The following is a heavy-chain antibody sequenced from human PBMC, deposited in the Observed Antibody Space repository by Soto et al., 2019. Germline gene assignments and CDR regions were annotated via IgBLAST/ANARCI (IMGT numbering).Heavy chain of an antibody. D-gene: IGHD3-10*01. V-gene: IGHV4-39*01. Sequence: SETLSLTCTVSGVSINSSNYQWGWIRQPPGKGLEWIGSIYYSGSTYYNPSLKSRVTISVDTSKNQFSLKVSSVTAADTAVYYCARLSFRGARHFDYWGQGTLVTVSS. CDR3: ARLSFRGARHFDY. J-gene: IGHJ4*02. CDR2: IYYSGST. CDR1: GVSINSSNYQ.